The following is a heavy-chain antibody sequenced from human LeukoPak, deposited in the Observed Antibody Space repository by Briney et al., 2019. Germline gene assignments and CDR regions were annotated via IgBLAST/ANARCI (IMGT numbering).Heavy chain of an antibody. J-gene: IGHJ4*02. CDR3: ARAGQLDY. CDR1: GYTFTSYG. CDR2: INTNNVNR. V-gene: IGHV1-18*01. D-gene: IGHD1-1*01. Sequence: GASVNVSCKASGYTFTSYGIKWVRQAPGQGLEGMGWINTNNVNRNYAQKLQGRVTMTTDTSTNTAYMELMSLTSDDTAVYYCARAGQLDYWGQGTLVTVSS.